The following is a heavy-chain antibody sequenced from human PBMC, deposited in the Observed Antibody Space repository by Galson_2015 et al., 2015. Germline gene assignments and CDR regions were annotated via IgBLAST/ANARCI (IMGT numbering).Heavy chain of an antibody. D-gene: IGHD3-16*01. Sequence: VRQPPGKGLEWIDYIYHGASTNFDPSFQSRASMSVDTSGSQFSLRLTSVTAADTAVYYCARILGGWNQIDYWGQGTLVTVSS. V-gene: IGHV4-59*01. CDR3: ARILGGWNQIDY. J-gene: IGHJ4*02. CDR2: IYHGAST.